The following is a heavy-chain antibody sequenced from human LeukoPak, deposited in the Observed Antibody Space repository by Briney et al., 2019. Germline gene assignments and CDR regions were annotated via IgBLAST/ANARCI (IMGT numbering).Heavy chain of an antibody. D-gene: IGHD3-16*01. CDR2: ISWNSGSI. CDR3: AKALVGEQYYFDY. J-gene: IGHJ4*02. Sequence: GGSLRLSCAASGSTFDDYAMHWVRQAPGKGLGWVSGISWNSGSIGYADFVKGRFTISRDNAKNSLYLQMNSLRAEDTALYYCAKALVGEQYYFDYWGQGTLVTVSS. CDR1: GSTFDDYA. V-gene: IGHV3-9*01.